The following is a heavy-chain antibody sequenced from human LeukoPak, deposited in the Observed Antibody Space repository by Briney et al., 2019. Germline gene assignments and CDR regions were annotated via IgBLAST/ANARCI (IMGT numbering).Heavy chain of an antibody. J-gene: IGHJ4*02. CDR2: INPSGGST. V-gene: IGHV1-46*01. CDR1: GYTFTSYY. CDR3: ARDSGSGYDVGY. D-gene: IGHD5-12*01. Sequence: GASVKVSCKASGYTFTSYYMHWVRQAPGQGLEWMGIINPSGGSTSYAQKFQGRVTMTRDMSTSTVYMELSSLRSEDTAVYYCARDSGSGYDVGYWGQGTLVTVSS.